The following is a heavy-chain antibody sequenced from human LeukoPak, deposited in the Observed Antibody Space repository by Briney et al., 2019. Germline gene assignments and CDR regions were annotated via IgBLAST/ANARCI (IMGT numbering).Heavy chain of an antibody. V-gene: IGHV4-59*08. J-gene: IGHJ6*02. Sequence: PSDTLALTCTVSGGSIRSYYWRWIRQPPGKGLEWMGYIYYTGTTNYNPSLKSRVTISVDTSKNQFSLKLSSVTAADTAVYYCARYSSGSYYYSGMDVWGQGTTVTVSS. CDR2: IYYTGTT. D-gene: IGHD5-18*01. CDR3: ARYSSGSYYYSGMDV. CDR1: GGSIRSYY.